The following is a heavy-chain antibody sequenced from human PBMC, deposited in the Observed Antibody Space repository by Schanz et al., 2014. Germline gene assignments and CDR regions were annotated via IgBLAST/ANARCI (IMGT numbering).Heavy chain of an antibody. V-gene: IGHV1-18*01. CDR1: GYDFHIYA. CDR3: ARGFDFWDR. Sequence: QILLVQPGPEVKKPGASVTVSCKASGYDFHIYAYSWVRQAPGQGPEWMGWINSANGNTKYSHRFQGRVTMTTDTSTSTAYMELRSLRSDDTAVYYCARGFDFWDRWGQGTLVTVSS. D-gene: IGHD3-3*01. CDR2: INSANGNT. J-gene: IGHJ4*02.